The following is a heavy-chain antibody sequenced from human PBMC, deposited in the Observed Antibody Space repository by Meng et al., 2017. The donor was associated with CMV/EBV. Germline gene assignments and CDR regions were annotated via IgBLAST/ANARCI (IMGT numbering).Heavy chain of an antibody. CDR1: GYSFTSYW. J-gene: IGHJ3*02. V-gene: IGHV5-51*01. D-gene: IGHD6-13*01. CDR2: IYPGDSDT. Sequence: GGSLRLSCKGSGYSFTSYWIGWVRQMPGKGLEWMGIIYPGDSDTRYSPSFQGQVTISADKSISTAYLQWSSLKASYTAMYYCARQPLAAAGDAFDIWGQGTMVTVSS. CDR3: ARQPLAAAGDAFDI.